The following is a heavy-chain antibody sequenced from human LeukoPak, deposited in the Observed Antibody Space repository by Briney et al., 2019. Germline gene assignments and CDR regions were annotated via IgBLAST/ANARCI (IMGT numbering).Heavy chain of an antibody. CDR2: ISFSSTYI. CDR1: GFTFSSYI. D-gene: IGHD5-18*01. V-gene: IGHV3-21*04. Sequence: PGGSPRLSCAASGFTFSSYIMNWVRQAPGKGLEWVSSISFSSTYIYYADSVKGRFTISRDNAKNSLYLQMNSLRAEDTALYYCARGAEVQLWSYYFDYWGQGTLVTVSS. J-gene: IGHJ4*02. CDR3: ARGAEVQLWSYYFDY.